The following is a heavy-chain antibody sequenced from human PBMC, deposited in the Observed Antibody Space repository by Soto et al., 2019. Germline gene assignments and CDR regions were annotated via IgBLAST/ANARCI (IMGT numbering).Heavy chain of an antibody. Sequence: EVQLVESGGGLVQPGGSLRLSCAASGFTVSSNYMSWVRQAPGKGLEWVSVIYSGGSTYYADSVKGRFTISRDNSKNTLYLKMNSLGAEDTAVYYCAALMAAAVVDYWGQGTLVTVSS. J-gene: IGHJ4*02. V-gene: IGHV3-66*01. CDR1: GFTVSSNY. CDR2: IYSGGST. CDR3: AALMAAAVVDY. D-gene: IGHD6-13*01.